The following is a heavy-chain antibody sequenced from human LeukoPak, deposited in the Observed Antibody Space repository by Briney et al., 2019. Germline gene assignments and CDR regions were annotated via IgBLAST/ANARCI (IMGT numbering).Heavy chain of an antibody. V-gene: IGHV4-34*01. J-gene: IGHJ3*02. CDR2: INHSGST. CDR1: GGSFSGYY. D-gene: IGHD3-22*01. CDR3: ARDYYDSSGYPAFDI. Sequence: SETLSLTCAVYGGSFSGYYWSWIRQPPGKGLEWIGEINHSGSTNYNPSLKSRVTISVDTSKNQFSLKLSSVTVADTAVYYCARDYYDSSGYPAFDIWGQGTMVTVSS.